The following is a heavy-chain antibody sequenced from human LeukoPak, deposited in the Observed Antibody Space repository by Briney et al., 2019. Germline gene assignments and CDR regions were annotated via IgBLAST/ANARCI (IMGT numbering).Heavy chain of an antibody. CDR2: IYYSGST. J-gene: IGHJ4*02. CDR1: GGSISSGGYY. CDR3: ARILQSGRGYYFDY. Sequence: SETLSLTCTVSGGSISSGGYYWSWIRQHPGKGLEWIGYIYYSGSTYYNPSLKSRVTISVDTSKNQFSLKLSSVTAADTAEYYCARILQSGRGYYFDYWGQGTLVTVSS. D-gene: IGHD4-11*01. V-gene: IGHV4-31*03.